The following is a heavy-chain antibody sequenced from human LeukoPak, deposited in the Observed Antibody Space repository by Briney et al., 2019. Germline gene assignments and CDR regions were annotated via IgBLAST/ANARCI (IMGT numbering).Heavy chain of an antibody. CDR1: GFTFSSYS. Sequence: GGSLRLSCAASGFTFSSYSMNWVRQAPGKGLEWVSHITNSSSTIYYADSVKGRFTISRDNAKNSLYLQMNSLRDEDTAVYYCARDASQSSGWYRLDAFDIWGQGTMVTVSS. CDR2: ITNSSSTI. J-gene: IGHJ3*02. V-gene: IGHV3-48*02. CDR3: ARDASQSSGWYRLDAFDI. D-gene: IGHD6-19*01.